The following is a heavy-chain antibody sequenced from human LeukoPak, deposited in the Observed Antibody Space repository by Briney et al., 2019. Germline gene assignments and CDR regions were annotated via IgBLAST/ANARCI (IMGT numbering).Heavy chain of an antibody. CDR1: GFTFISYS. Sequence: GGSLRLSCAASGFTFISYSINWVRQAPGKGLEWVSSISSSSYIYYAESVKGRFTISRDNAKNSLYLQMNSLRVEDTAVYYCARGQLTRFDYWGQGTLVTVSS. D-gene: IGHD6-6*01. J-gene: IGHJ4*02. V-gene: IGHV3-21*01. CDR2: ISSSSYI. CDR3: ARGQLTRFDY.